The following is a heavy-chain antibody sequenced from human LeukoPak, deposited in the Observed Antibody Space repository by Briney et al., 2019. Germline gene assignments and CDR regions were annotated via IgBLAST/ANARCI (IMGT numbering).Heavy chain of an antibody. CDR1: GFTFSSYA. CDR2: ISYDGSNK. D-gene: IGHD4-11*01. Sequence: GGSLRLSCAASGFTFSSYAMHWVRQAPGKGLEWVAVISYDGSNKYYADSVKGRFTISRDNSKNALYLQMNSLRAEDTAVYYCARPTTLYYFDYWGQGTLVTVSS. CDR3: ARPTTLYYFDY. V-gene: IGHV3-30-3*01. J-gene: IGHJ4*02.